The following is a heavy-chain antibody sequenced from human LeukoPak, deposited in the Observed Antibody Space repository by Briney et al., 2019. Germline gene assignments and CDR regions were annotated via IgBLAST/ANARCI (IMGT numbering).Heavy chain of an antibody. CDR2: ISAYNGNT. J-gene: IGHJ4*02. CDR1: GYTFTSYG. V-gene: IGHV1-18*01. CDR3: ARERGYCTNGVCSYYFDY. D-gene: IGHD2-8*01. Sequence: ASVKVSCKASGYTFTSYGISRVRQAPGQGLEWMGWISAYNGNTNYAQKLQGRVTMTTDTSTSTAYMELRSLRSDDTAVYYCARERGYCTNGVCSYYFDYWGQGTLVTVSS.